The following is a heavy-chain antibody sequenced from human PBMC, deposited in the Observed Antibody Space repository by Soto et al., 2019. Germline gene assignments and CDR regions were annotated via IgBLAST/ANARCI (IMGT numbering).Heavy chain of an antibody. J-gene: IGHJ4*02. CDR1: GFTFSSFS. Sequence: PGGSLRLSCAASGFTFSSFSMNWVRQAPGKGLEWVSSISTSSSYIYYADSVKGRFTISRDNAKNSLYLQMNSLRAEDTAVYYCARLERGYNYDYKGQGTLVTVSS. CDR2: ISTSSSYI. CDR3: ARLERGYNYDY. D-gene: IGHD5-18*01. V-gene: IGHV3-21*01.